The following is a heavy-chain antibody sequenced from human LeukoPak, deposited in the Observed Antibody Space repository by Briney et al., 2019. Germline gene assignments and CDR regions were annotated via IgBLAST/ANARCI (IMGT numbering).Heavy chain of an antibody. CDR1: GFTFSSYD. J-gene: IGHJ5*02. CDR2: IGTAGDT. CDR3: ARGKRNWFDP. V-gene: IGHV3-13*01. Sequence: GGSLRLSCAASGFTFSSYDMHWVRHGIGKGLEWVSGIGTAGDTYYPGSVKGRFTISRENAKNSLYLQMNSLRAGDTAVYYCARGKRNWFDPWGQGTLVTVSS.